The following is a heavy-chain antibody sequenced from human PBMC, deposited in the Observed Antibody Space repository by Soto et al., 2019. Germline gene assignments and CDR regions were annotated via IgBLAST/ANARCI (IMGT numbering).Heavy chain of an antibody. D-gene: IGHD1-26*01. J-gene: IGHJ6*02. Sequence: LSCTASGFTFGDYAMSWFRQAPGKGLEWVGFIRSKAYGGTTEYAASVKGRFTISRDDSKSIAYLQMNSLKTEDTAVYYCTRESGSYAYYYYYGMDVWGQGTTVTVSS. CDR1: GFTFGDYA. CDR3: TRESGSYAYYYYYGMDV. V-gene: IGHV3-49*03. CDR2: IRSKAYGGTT.